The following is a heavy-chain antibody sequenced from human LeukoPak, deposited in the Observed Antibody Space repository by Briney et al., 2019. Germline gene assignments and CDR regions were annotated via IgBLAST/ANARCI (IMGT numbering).Heavy chain of an antibody. V-gene: IGHV3-33*06. J-gene: IGHJ4*02. CDR2: IWYDGSNK. CDR1: GFTFSSYG. D-gene: IGHD6-19*01. CDR3: AKGSSGWFDY. Sequence: PGGSLRLSCAASGFTFSSYGMHWVRQAPGKGPEWVAVIWYDGSNKYYADSVKGRFTISRDNSKNTLYLQMNSLIAEDTAVYYCAKGSSGWFDYWGQGTLVTVSS.